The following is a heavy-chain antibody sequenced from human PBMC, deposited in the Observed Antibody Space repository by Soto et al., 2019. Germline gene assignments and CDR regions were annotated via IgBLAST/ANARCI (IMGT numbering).Heavy chain of an antibody. D-gene: IGHD3-10*01. V-gene: IGHV3-21*01. CDR3: AALGEGLDY. Sequence: PGGSLRLSCAAFGFTFSSYSMNWVRQAPGKGLEWVSSISSSSSYIYYADSVKGRFTISRDNAKNSLYLQMNSLRAEETAVYYCAALGEGLDYWGQGTLVTSPQ. CDR1: GFTFSSYS. CDR2: ISSSSSYI. J-gene: IGHJ4*02.